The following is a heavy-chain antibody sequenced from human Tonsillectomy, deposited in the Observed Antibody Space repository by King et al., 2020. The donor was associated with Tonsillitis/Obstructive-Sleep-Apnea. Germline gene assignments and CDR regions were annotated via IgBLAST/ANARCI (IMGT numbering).Heavy chain of an antibody. J-gene: IGHJ6*03. CDR2: INHSGST. CDR1: GGSFSGYY. V-gene: IGHV4-34*01. Sequence: VQLQQWGAGLLKPSETLPLTCAVYGGSFSGYYWSWIRQPPGKGREWIGEINHSGSTNYNPSLKIRVTISGDTSKNQFSLKLSSVTAADTAVYYCARGESNYADYSDYYYYYMDVWGKGTTVTVSS. CDR3: ARGESNYADYSDYYYYYMDV. D-gene: IGHD4-17*01.